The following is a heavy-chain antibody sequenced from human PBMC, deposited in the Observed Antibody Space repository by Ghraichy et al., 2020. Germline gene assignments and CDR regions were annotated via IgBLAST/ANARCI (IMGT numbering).Heavy chain of an antibody. J-gene: IGHJ4*02. V-gene: IGHV3-30*04. Sequence: GGSLRLSCAASGFTVSNSAMHWVRQAPGKGLEWVAIISYDGSNKYYADSVKGRFTISRDNSKNTLYLQMNSLRAEDTALYYCAREVEGIAVAGTRVLDYWGQGTLVTVSS. D-gene: IGHD6-19*01. CDR2: ISYDGSNK. CDR3: AREVEGIAVAGTRVLDY. CDR1: GFTVSNSA.